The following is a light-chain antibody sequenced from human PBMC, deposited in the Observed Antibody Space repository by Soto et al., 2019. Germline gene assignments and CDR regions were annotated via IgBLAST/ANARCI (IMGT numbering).Light chain of an antibody. V-gene: IGLV2-18*02. CDR1: SSDVGSYDR. CDR2: EVS. Sequence: QSVLTQPPSVSASPGQSVTISCTGTSSDVGSYDRVSWYQQPPGTAPKLMIYEVSNRPSGVPDRFSGSKSGNTASLTISGLQAEDEADYYCSSFTSSSSYVFGPGTKVTVL. CDR3: SSFTSSSSYV. J-gene: IGLJ1*01.